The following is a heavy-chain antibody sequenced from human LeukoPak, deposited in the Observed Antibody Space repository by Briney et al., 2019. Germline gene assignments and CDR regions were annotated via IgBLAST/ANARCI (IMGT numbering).Heavy chain of an antibody. CDR1: GYSFTSYW. CDR3: ASGIYVEQQLVNWFDP. Sequence: GESLKTSCKGSGYSFTSYWIGWVRQMPGKGLEWMGIIYPGDSDTRYSPSFQGQVTISADKSISTAYLQWSSLKASDTAMYYCASGIYVEQQLVNWFDPWGQGTLVTVSS. V-gene: IGHV5-51*01. CDR2: IYPGDSDT. J-gene: IGHJ5*02. D-gene: IGHD6-13*01.